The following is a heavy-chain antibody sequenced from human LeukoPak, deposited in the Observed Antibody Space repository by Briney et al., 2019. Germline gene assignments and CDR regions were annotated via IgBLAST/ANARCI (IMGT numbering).Heavy chain of an antibody. V-gene: IGHV1-2*02. J-gene: IGHJ6*03. CDR2: INPNSGGT. CDR3: ARSEQLWLLLYMDV. D-gene: IGHD5-18*01. CDR1: GYTFTGYY. Sequence: GASVKVSCKASGYTFTGYYMHWVRQAPGQGLEWMGWINPNSGGTNYAQKFQGRVTMTRDTSISTAYMELSRLRSDDTAVYYCARSEQLWLLLYMDVWGKGTTVTVSS.